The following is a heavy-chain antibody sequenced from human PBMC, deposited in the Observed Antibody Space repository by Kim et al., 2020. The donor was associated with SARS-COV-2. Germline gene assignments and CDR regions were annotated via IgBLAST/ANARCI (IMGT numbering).Heavy chain of an antibody. CDR1: GFTFSSYG. CDR2: ISDYGSAK. V-gene: IGHV3-30*18. J-gene: IGHJ3*01. Sequence: GGSLRLSCVASGFTFSSYGMHWVRQAPGKGLEWVAVISDYGSAKYYADSVKGRFTISRDNSKSTLYLLMNSLRAEDTAVYYCAKGDYGTSPRWGQGTMLTVSS. D-gene: IGHD3-10*01. CDR3: AKGDYGTSPR.